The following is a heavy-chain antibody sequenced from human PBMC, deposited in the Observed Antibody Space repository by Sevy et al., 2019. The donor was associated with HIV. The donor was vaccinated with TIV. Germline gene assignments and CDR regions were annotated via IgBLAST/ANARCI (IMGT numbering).Heavy chain of an antibody. CDR3: ARASHVSGSYTNDY. CDR2: INPNNGGT. Sequence: ASVKVSCRASGYTFTDYYLHWVPQAPGQGLEWMGWINPNNGGTEYAQRFQGRVAMTRDTSISTVYMELSRLRSDDTAVYYCARASHVSGSYTNDYWGQRTLVTVSS. V-gene: IGHV1-2*02. D-gene: IGHD3-10*01. CDR1: GYTFTDYY. J-gene: IGHJ4*02.